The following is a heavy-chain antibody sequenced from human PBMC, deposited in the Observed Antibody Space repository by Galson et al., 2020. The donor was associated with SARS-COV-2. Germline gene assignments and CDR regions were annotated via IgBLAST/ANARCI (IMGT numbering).Heavy chain of an antibody. Sequence: ASVKVSCTASGYTFTSYGISWVRQAPGQGLEWMGWISAYNGNTNYAQKLQGRVTMTTDTSTSTAYMELTSLRSDDTAVYYCARADSHDYSNYAGDYYCGQGTLVTVSS. D-gene: IGHD4-4*01. CDR1: GYTFTSYG. J-gene: IGHJ4*02. CDR2: ISAYNGNT. CDR3: ARADSHDYSNYAGDYY. V-gene: IGHV1-18*01.